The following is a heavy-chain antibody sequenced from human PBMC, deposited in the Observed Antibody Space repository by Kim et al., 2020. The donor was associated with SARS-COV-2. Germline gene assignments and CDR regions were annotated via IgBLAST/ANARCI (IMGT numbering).Heavy chain of an antibody. Sequence: SETLSLTCAVYGGSFSGYYWSWIRQPPGKGLEWIGEINHSGSTNYNPSLKSRVTISVDTSKNQFSLKLSSVTAADTAVYYCARDGSSGWYDLYYFDYWGQGTLVTVSS. D-gene: IGHD6-19*01. CDR2: INHSGST. CDR3: ARDGSSGWYDLYYFDY. J-gene: IGHJ4*02. CDR1: GGSFSGYY. V-gene: IGHV4-34*01.